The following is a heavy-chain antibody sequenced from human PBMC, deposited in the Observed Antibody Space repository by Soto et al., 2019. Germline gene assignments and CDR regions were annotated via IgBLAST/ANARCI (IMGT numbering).Heavy chain of an antibody. CDR1: GFSFRSYG. J-gene: IGHJ4*02. D-gene: IGHD2-15*01. Sequence: PGGSLRLSCAASGFSFRSYGMHWVRQSPGKGLEWVATIWYDGSKKYYGESVKGRFSVSRDSSKSTLDLQMNSLRVEDTGVYYCAREHGYCSGGTCPSELDFWGQGALVPVSS. V-gene: IGHV3-33*01. CDR3: AREHGYCSGGTCPSELDF. CDR2: IWYDGSKK.